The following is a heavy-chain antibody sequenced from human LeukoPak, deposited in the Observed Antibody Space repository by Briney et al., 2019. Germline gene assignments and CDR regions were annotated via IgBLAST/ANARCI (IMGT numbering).Heavy chain of an antibody. D-gene: IGHD3-22*01. V-gene: IGHV4-34*01. Sequence: SETLSLTCTVSGGSISSYYWSWIRQPPGKGLEWIGEINHSGSTNYNPSLKSRVTISVDTSKNQFSLKLSSVTAADTAVYYCARGLSRNYYDSSGSAVDWGQGTLVTVSS. CDR2: INHSGST. CDR3: ARGLSRNYYDSSGSAVD. CDR1: GGSISSYY. J-gene: IGHJ4*02.